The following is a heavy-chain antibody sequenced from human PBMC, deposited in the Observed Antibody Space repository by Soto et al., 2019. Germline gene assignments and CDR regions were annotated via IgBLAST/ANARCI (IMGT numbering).Heavy chain of an antibody. CDR2: ISYDGSNK. Sequence: PGGSLRLSCAASGFTFSSYGMHWVRQAPGKGLEWVAVISYDGSNKYYADSVKGRFAISRDNSKNTLYLQMNSLRAEDTAVYYCAKELGHTSSTHSYYYYWGMDVWGEGTTVTVS. J-gene: IGHJ6*02. CDR1: GFTFSSYG. D-gene: IGHD6-13*01. CDR3: AKELGHTSSTHSYYYYWGMDV. V-gene: IGHV3-30*18.